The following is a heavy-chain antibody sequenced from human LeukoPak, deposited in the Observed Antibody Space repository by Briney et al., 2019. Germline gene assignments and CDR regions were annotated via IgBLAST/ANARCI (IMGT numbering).Heavy chain of an antibody. CDR2: ISSNGGST. D-gene: IGHD2-2*01. Sequence: PGGSLRLSCAASGFTFSSYAMHWVRQAPGKGLEYVSAISSNGGSTYYANSVKGRFTISRDNSKNTLYLQMGSLRAEDMAVYYCARVLKDIVVVPAAAGGMDVWGKGTTVTVSS. CDR3: ARVLKDIVVVPAAAGGMDV. CDR1: GFTFSSYA. J-gene: IGHJ6*03. V-gene: IGHV3-64*01.